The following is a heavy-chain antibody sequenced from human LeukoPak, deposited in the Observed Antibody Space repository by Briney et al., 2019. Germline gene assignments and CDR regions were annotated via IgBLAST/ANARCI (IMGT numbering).Heavy chain of an antibody. CDR1: GGSISSGSYY. CDR2: IYTSGST. D-gene: IGHD6-19*01. V-gene: IGHV4-61*02. CDR3: ARRHSGWYSDAFDI. J-gene: IGHJ3*02. Sequence: PSQTLSLTCTVSGGSISSGSYYWSWIRQPAGKGLEWIGRIYTSGSTNYNPSLKSRVTISVDTSKNQFSLKLSSVTAADTAVYYCARRHSGWYSDAFDIWGQGTMVTVSS.